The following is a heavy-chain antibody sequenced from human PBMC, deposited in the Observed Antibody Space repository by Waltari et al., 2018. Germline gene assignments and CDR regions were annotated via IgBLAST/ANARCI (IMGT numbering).Heavy chain of an antibody. CDR3: ARDRMADWAFDI. D-gene: IGHD2-21*01. CDR1: GFTVSSNY. Sequence: EVQLVETGGGLIQPGGSLRLSCAASGFTVSSNYMSWVRQAPGKGLEWVSVIYSGGSTYYADPVKGRFTISRDNSKNTLYLQMNSLRAEDTAVYYCARDRMADWAFDIWGQGTMVTVSS. CDR2: IYSGGST. J-gene: IGHJ3*02. V-gene: IGHV3-53*02.